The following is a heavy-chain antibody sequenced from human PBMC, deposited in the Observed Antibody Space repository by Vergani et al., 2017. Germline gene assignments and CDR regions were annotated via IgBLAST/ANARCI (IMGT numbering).Heavy chain of an antibody. CDR3: TSFPTETSEYYDSTGYYHRFFEK. V-gene: IGHV1-2*02. CDR2: INPKNGLT. D-gene: IGHD3-16*01. CDR1: GYTFTGYY. Sequence: HVQLVQSGAEVKRPGASVKVSCKASGYTFTGYYLHWVRLAPGQGLEWMGWINPKNGLTKYAQRFQGRVSLTRDTSITTAFMELSSLRSDDTAMYYCTSFPTETSEYYDSTGYYHRFFEKWGQGTLVTVSS. J-gene: IGHJ4*02.